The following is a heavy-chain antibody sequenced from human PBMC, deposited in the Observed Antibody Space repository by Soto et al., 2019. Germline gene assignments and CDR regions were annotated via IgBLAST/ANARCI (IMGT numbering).Heavy chain of an antibody. CDR2: VYSSGTT. CDR1: GGSINSYW. Sequence: SETLSLTCSVSGGSINSYWWSWIRQPAGKGLEWIGRVYSSGTTDYNPSLNSRATLSVETSKNQFSPKLSSVTAADTAVYYCARDIGSYAYGEGYWGQGIQVTVSS. V-gene: IGHV4-4*07. CDR3: ARDIGSYAYGEGY. D-gene: IGHD3-10*01. J-gene: IGHJ4*02.